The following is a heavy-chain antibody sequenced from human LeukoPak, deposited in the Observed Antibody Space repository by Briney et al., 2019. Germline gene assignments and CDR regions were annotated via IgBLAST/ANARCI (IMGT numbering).Heavy chain of an antibody. CDR2: ISAYNGNT. CDR3: ARVRRILGATRSPDY. CDR1: GYTFTSYG. D-gene: IGHD1-26*01. Sequence: ASVVLSYTASGYTFTSYGTTRLRQAPGHGLEWKGWISAYNGNTNYAQKLQGRVTMITDTSTSTAYMGLRSLRSYDTAVYYCARVRRILGATRSPDYWGQGTLVTVSS. J-gene: IGHJ4*02. V-gene: IGHV1-18*01.